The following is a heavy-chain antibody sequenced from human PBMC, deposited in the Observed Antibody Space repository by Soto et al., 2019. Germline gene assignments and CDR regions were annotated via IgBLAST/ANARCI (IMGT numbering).Heavy chain of an antibody. Sequence: QVQLVQSGAEVKKPGSSVKVSCKASGGTFSSYAISWVRQAPGQGLEWMGGIIPIFGTANYAQKFQGRVTITADESTSTAYMERSSLRSEDTAVYYCARGEDIVLVPAAMAYYGRDVWGQGTTVTVSS. CDR2: IIPIFGTA. CDR1: GGTFSSYA. V-gene: IGHV1-69*12. J-gene: IGHJ6*02. CDR3: ARGEDIVLVPAAMAYYGRDV. D-gene: IGHD2-2*01.